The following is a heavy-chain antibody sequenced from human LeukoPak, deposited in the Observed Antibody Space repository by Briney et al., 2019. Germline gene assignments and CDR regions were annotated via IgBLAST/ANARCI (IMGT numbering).Heavy chain of an antibody. CDR2: IYTSGST. CDR1: GDSISNYY. V-gene: IGHV4-4*07. CDR3: ATDQNGYGDYAQYFQH. Sequence: SETLSLTCTVSGDSISNYYWSWIRQPAGKGLEWIGRIYTSGSTNYNPSLKSRVTMSVDTSKNQFSLKLSSVTAADTAVYYCATDQNGYGDYAQYFQHWGQGTLVTVSS. D-gene: IGHD4-17*01. J-gene: IGHJ1*01.